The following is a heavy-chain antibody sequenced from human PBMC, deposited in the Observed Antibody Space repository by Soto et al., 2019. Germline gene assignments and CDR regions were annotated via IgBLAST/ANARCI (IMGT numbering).Heavy chain of an antibody. CDR3: ARGDSIITTAVSNX. Sequence: PGGSLRLSCTVSGFAFNNYGINWVRQAPGKGLEWVSSISKSDYTYYSDSVKGRFTISRDNAKNSVSLQINTLRVEDTAVYYCARGDSIITTAVSNXWGQVTRVTASX. CDR1: GFAFNNYG. J-gene: IGHJ4*02. D-gene: IGHD6-13*01. CDR2: ISKSDYT. V-gene: IGHV3-21*01.